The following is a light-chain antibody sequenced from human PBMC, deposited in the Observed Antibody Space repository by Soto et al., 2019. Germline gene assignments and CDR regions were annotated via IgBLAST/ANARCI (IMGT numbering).Light chain of an antibody. Sequence: EIVLTQSPGTLSLSPGESATLSCRASQSVTGTYLAWYQQKPGQAPRLLIYSISSRATGIPDRFSGSGSGTEFTLTISRLEPEDSAVYYCQQHSSSSYTFGQGTKLEI. CDR1: QSVTGTY. CDR2: SIS. J-gene: IGKJ2*01. V-gene: IGKV3-20*01. CDR3: QQHSSSSYT.